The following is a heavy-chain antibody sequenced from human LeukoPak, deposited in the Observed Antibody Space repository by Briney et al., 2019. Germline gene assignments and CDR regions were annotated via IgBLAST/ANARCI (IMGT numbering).Heavy chain of an antibody. Sequence: EASVKVSCKASGYTFTSYDINWVRQATGQGLEWMGWMNPNNGNTGYAQKSQGRVTMTRNTSISTAYMELSSLRSDDTAVYYCARADPTRADVWGQGTTVTVSS. CDR3: ARADPTRADV. J-gene: IGHJ6*02. CDR2: MNPNNGNT. V-gene: IGHV1-8*01. CDR1: GYTFTSYD.